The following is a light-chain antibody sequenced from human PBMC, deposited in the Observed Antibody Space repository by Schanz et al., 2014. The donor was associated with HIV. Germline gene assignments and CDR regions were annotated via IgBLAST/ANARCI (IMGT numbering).Light chain of an antibody. CDR1: QSVSNN. CDR3: HHYGDSRGT. J-gene: IGKJ4*02. CDR2: SAS. V-gene: IGKV3-15*01. Sequence: TVMTQSPATLSVSPGERATLSCTASQSVSNNLAWYQQKLGQAPRLLIYSASTRVTGVPARFSGSGSGTDFTLTISRLEPEDFAVYYCHHYGDSRGTFGGGTEVDI.